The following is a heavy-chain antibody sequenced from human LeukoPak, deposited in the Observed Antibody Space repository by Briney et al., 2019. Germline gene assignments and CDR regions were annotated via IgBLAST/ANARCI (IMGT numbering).Heavy chain of an antibody. Sequence: GGSLRLSCAGSGFIFSNYWMSWVRQAPGKGLEWVANIKEDGSEKYYVDSVKGRFTISRDNAKNLTYLQMNSLRAEDTAVYYCARDLIGGDRKRWFDPWGQGTLVTVSS. CDR3: ARDLIGGDRKRWFDP. CDR2: IKEDGSEK. D-gene: IGHD2-21*02. CDR1: GFIFSNYW. V-gene: IGHV3-7*01. J-gene: IGHJ5*02.